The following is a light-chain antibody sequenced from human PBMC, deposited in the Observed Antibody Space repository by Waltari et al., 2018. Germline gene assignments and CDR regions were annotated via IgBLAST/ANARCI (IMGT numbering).Light chain of an antibody. CDR1: SSHVGGNNY. V-gene: IGLV2-11*01. Sequence: QSALTQPRSLSVSPGQSVTISCTGTSSHVGGNNYVSWYQQYPGKAPKLVIYAVSKRPSGVPDHVSGSKSGNTASLTISGLQAEDEADYYCCSFAGSQTVIFGGGTRLTVL. J-gene: IGLJ2*01. CDR3: CSFAGSQTVI. CDR2: AVS.